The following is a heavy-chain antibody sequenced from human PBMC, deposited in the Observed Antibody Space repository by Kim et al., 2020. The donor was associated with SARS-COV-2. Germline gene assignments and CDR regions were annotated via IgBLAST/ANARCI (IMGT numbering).Heavy chain of an antibody. D-gene: IGHD3-10*01. J-gene: IGHJ4*02. CDR1: GFTFSSYG. CDR3: AREGNYYGSGSYIDY. CDR2: IWYDGSNK. V-gene: IGHV3-33*01. Sequence: LSLTCAASGFTFSSYGMHWVRQAPGKGLEWVAVIWYDGSNKYYADSVKGRFTISRDNSKNTLYLQMNSLRAEDTAVYYCAREGNYYGSGSYIDYWGQGTLVTVSS.